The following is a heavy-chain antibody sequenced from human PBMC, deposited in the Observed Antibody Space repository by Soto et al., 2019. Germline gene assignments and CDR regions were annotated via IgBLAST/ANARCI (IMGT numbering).Heavy chain of an antibody. V-gene: IGHV4-34*01. CDR1: GCSFSGYY. CDR3: ARYNPVTHPHFDY. J-gene: IGHJ4*02. Sequence: SETLSLTCAVCGCSFSGYYWSWIRQPPGKGLEWIGEINHSGSTNYNPSLKSRVTISVDTSKNQFSLKLSSVTAADTAVYYCARYNPVTHPHFDYWGQGTLVTVSS. D-gene: IGHD4-17*01. CDR2: INHSGST.